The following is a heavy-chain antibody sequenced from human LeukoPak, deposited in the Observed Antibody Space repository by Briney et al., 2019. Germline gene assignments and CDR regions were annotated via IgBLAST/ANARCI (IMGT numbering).Heavy chain of an antibody. D-gene: IGHD1-26*01. CDR2: IYYSGST. Sequence: SETLSLTCTVSGGSISSSSYYWGWIRQPPGKGLERIGSIYYSGSTYYNPSLKSRVTISVDTSKNQFSLKLSSVTAADTAVYYCARIQASPTVGATNFDYWSQGTLVTVSS. J-gene: IGHJ4*02. CDR1: GGSISSSSYY. V-gene: IGHV4-39*01. CDR3: ARIQASPTVGATNFDY.